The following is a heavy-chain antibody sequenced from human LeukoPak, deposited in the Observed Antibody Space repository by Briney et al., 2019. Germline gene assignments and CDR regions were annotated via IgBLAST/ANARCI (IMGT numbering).Heavy chain of an antibody. J-gene: IGHJ3*02. D-gene: IGHD2-2*01. CDR2: INTSGST. CDR1: GGSISSYY. V-gene: IGHV4-4*07. Sequence: SETLSLTCTVSGGSISSYYWSWIRQPAGKGLEWIGHINTSGSTNYNPSLKSRFTMSVDTSKNQFSLKLSSVTAADTAVYYCAREPAIYCSSTSCYLAPPTDAFDIWGQGTMVTVSS. CDR3: AREPAIYCSSTSCYLAPPTDAFDI.